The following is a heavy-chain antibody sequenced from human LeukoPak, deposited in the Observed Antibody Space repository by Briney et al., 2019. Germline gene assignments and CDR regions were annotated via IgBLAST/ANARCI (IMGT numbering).Heavy chain of an antibody. Sequence: PSETLSLTCTVSGDSITSGTSYWGWIRQPPGKGLEWIGSIYSGSTYYSPSLKSRLSISVDTSKNQFSLRLISVTASDTAVYFCAGAPNRHFFDYWGHGTLVAVSS. V-gene: IGHV4-39*01. CDR1: GDSITSGTSY. J-gene: IGHJ4*01. CDR2: IYSGST. CDR3: AGAPNRHFFDY.